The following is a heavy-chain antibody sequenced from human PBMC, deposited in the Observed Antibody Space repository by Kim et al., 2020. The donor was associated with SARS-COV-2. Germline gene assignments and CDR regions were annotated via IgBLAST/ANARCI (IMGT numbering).Heavy chain of an antibody. CDR1: GYTFTSYG. CDR3: ARVDVDFDWLPQGYFDY. V-gene: IGHV1-18*04. CDR2: ISAYNGNT. Sequence: ASVKVSCKASGYTFTSYGISWVRQAPGQGLEWMGWISAYNGNTNYAQKLQGRVTMTTDTSTSTAYMELRSLRSDDTAVYYCARVDVDFDWLPQGYFDYWGQGTLVTVSS. D-gene: IGHD3-9*01. J-gene: IGHJ4*02.